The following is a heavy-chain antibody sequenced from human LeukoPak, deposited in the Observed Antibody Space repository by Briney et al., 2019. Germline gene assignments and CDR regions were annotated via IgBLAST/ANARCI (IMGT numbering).Heavy chain of an antibody. J-gene: IGHJ4*02. D-gene: IGHD4-17*01. CDR2: ISDRSDKT. CDR3: AKDWRYGDYWDYFDY. V-gene: IGHV3-23*01. CDR1: GFTFSSYA. Sequence: GGSLRLSCAASGFTFSSYAMNWVRQAPGTGLEWVSTISDRSDKTYYADSVRGRFTISRDNSKNTLFLQMNSLRAEDTAVYYCAKDWRYGDYWDYFDYWGQGTLVTVSS.